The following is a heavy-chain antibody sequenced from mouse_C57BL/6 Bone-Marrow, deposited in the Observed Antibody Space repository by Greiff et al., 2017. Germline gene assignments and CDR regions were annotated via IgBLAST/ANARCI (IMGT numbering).Heavy chain of an antibody. CDR2: IYPRSGNT. D-gene: IGHD2-4*01. V-gene: IGHV1-81*01. J-gene: IGHJ3*01. CDR1: GYTFTSYG. Sequence: QVQLQQSGAELARPGASVKLSCKASGYTFTSYGISWVKPRTGQGLAWIGEIYPRSGNTYYHEKFKGKATLTADKSSSPAYMELRSLTSEDSAVYFCARRYYDPKGLFADWGQGTLVTASA. CDR3: ARRYYDPKGLFAD.